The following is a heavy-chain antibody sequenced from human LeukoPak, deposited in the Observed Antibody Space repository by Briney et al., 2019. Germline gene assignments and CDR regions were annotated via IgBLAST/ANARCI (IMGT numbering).Heavy chain of an antibody. Sequence: ASVKVSCKASGHTFTSYGINWVRQATGQGLEWMGWMNPKNGATGYAQKFQGRVTMTRDTSIGTAYMELSSLVSEDTAAYYCARMDRLSATPTTDWFDPWGQGTLVTVSS. J-gene: IGHJ5*02. D-gene: IGHD3-16*02. CDR2: MNPKNGAT. V-gene: IGHV1-8*01. CDR1: GHTFTSYG. CDR3: ARMDRLSATPTTDWFDP.